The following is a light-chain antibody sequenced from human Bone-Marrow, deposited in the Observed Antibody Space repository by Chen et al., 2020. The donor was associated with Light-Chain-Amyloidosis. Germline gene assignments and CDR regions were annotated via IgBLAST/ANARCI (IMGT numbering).Light chain of an antibody. Sequence: QSALTQPAYVSGSPGQSITISCTGTSSDVGGYNFVSWYQQHPGKAPKLMIYDVSNRPSGVSNRFSGSKSGNTASLTISGLQAEDEADYYCSSKTSSATLYVFGTGTKVTVL. J-gene: IGLJ1*01. CDR1: SSDVGGYNF. V-gene: IGLV2-14*03. CDR2: DVS. CDR3: SSKTSSATLYV.